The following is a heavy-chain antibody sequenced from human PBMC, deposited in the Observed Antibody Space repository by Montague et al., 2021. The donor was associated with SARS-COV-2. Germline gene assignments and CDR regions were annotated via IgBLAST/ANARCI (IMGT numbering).Heavy chain of an antibody. J-gene: IGHJ6*02. CDR3: ARGYRLQYLEWTGTRYDYYGMDI. CDR1: GDSMTSGSYF. V-gene: IGHV4-61*09. Sequence: TLSLTCAVSGDSMTSGSYFWTWIRQPAGKGLEWIGHIQTSGTSNYNPSLRGRITMSTDTSRNQFSLELRSVTAADTAVYYCARGYRLQYLEWTGTRYDYYGMDIRGQGTTVTVSS. CDR2: IQTSGTS. D-gene: IGHD3-3*01.